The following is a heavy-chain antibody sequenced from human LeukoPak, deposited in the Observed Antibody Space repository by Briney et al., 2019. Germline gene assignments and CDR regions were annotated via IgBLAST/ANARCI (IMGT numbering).Heavy chain of an antibody. CDR3: AKGGDH. Sequence: GGSLRLSCAASGFTVSSNYMSWVRQAPGKGLEWVSVIYSGGSTYYADSVKGRFTVSRDNARNSLYLQMNSLRVEDTAVYYCAKGGDHWGQGTLVTVSS. V-gene: IGHV3-53*01. CDR1: GFTVSSNY. CDR2: IYSGGST. J-gene: IGHJ4*02. D-gene: IGHD3-16*01.